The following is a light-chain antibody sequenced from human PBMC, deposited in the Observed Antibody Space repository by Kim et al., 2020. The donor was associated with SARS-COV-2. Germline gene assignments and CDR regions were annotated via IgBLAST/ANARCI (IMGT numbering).Light chain of an antibody. CDR1: KLGDRY. CDR3: QAWDSSHWV. V-gene: IGLV3-1*01. J-gene: IGLJ3*02. Sequence: VSPGQTASITCSGDKLGDRYVCWYQQKPGQSPVLVSYQDTKRPSGIPERFSGSNSGNTATLTISGTQAIDEADYYCQAWDSSHWVFGGGTQLTVL. CDR2: QDT.